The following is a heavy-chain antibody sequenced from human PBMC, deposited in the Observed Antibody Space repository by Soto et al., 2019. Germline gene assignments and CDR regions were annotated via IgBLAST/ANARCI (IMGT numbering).Heavy chain of an antibody. CDR1: GYTFTSYG. D-gene: IGHD1-26*01. Sequence: KPLVASVKVSCKASGYTFTSYGISWVRQAPGQGLEWMGWISAYIGNTNYAQKLQGRVTMTTDTSTSTAYMELRSLRSDGTAVYYCARDGVGATYFDYWGQGTLVTVSS. V-gene: IGHV1-18*01. CDR2: ISAYIGNT. CDR3: ARDGVGATYFDY. J-gene: IGHJ4*02.